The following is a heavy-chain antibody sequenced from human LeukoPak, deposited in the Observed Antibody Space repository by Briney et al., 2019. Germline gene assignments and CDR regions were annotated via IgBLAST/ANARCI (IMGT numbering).Heavy chain of an antibody. CDR2: ISSSSSYI. CDR1: GFTFSSYS. D-gene: IGHD6-19*01. CDR3: ARAEAGDLDY. V-gene: IGHV3-21*01. J-gene: IGHJ4*02. Sequence: GGTLRLSCAASGFTFSSYSMNWVRQAPGKGLEWVSSISSSSSYIYYADSVKGRFTISRDNAKNSLYLQMNSLRAEDTAVYYCARAEAGDLDYWGQGTLVTVSS.